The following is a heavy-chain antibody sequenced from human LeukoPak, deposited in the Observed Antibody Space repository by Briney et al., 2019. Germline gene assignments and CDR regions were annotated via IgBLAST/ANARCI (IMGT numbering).Heavy chain of an antibody. V-gene: IGHV5-51*01. CDR2: IYPGDSNI. Sequence: GESLKISCKGSGYGFTSYWIGWVRQMPGNGLEWMGIIYPGDSNIRYSPSFQGQVTISADNSINTAYLQWSSLKASDTAMYYCARARGYWFDSWGQGTLVTVSS. J-gene: IGHJ5*01. CDR3: ARARGYWFDS. CDR1: GYGFTSYW.